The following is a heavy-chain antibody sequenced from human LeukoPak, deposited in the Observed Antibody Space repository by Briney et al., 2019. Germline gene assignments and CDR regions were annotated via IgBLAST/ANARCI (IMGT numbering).Heavy chain of an antibody. D-gene: IGHD2-2*01. CDR1: GDSISSNNW. V-gene: IGHV4-28*01. CDR2: MFYSGST. J-gene: IGHJ3*02. Sequence: SETLSLTCAVSGDSISSNNWWGRIRQPPGKGLEWIAYMFYSGSTYYNPSLKSRVTMSVDTSKNQFSLKLNSVTAADTGVYYCARSSSKDAFDIWGQGTMVTVSS. CDR3: ARSSSKDAFDI.